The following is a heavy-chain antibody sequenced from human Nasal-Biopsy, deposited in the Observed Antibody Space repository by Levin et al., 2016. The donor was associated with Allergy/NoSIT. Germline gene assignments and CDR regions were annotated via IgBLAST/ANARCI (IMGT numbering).Heavy chain of an antibody. V-gene: IGHV3-23*01. Sequence: GGSLRLSCAASGFAFSDYAMSWVRQAPGRGLEWVSRISSDSVNTDYSGSVKGRFTISRDNSENTLYLQMDSLTVEDTAVYYCAEGGISPPRAASWGQGTLVTVSS. CDR2: ISSDSVNT. J-gene: IGHJ5*02. CDR1: GFAFSDYA. CDR3: AEGGISPPRAAS. D-gene: IGHD3-3*02.